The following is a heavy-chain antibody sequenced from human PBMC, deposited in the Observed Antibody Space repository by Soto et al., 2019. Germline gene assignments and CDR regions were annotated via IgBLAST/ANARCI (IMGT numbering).Heavy chain of an antibody. CDR1: GFTFSSYA. CDR2: ISGGSIST. V-gene: IGHV3-23*01. D-gene: IGHD3-3*01. Sequence: EVQLLESGGGLVQPGGSLRLSCAASGFTFSSYAMTWVRQAPGKGLEWVSAISGGSISTYYADSVKGRFTISRDNSKNTLFLQMNSLRAEDTAVYYCAKVLLVGFLEWPQEYYFDYWGQGTLVTVSS. J-gene: IGHJ4*02. CDR3: AKVLLVGFLEWPQEYYFDY.